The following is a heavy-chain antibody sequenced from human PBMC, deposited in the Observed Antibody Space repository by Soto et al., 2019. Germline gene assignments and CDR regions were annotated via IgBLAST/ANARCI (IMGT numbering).Heavy chain of an antibody. J-gene: IGHJ4*02. Sequence: GVSLRLSFAASGFTFNNYGMHWFRQAPGKGLEWVVVISFDGRNTYYADSVKGRFTISRDNSKNTLYLQMTSLRAEDTAVYYCVKQSGAGSSFNVCYGCHFDYWGQGTLVTVSS. CDR2: ISFDGRNT. CDR3: VKQSGAGSSFNVCYGCHFDY. CDR1: GFTFNNYG. V-gene: IGHV3-30*18. D-gene: IGHD3-10*01.